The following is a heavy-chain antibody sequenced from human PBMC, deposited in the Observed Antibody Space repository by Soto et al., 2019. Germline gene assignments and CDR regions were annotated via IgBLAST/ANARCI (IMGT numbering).Heavy chain of an antibody. J-gene: IGHJ4*02. V-gene: IGHV1-18*01. CDR1: GYTFTSYG. D-gene: IGHD2-15*01. CDR3: ARDPDGGNDFDY. Sequence: GASVKVSCKASGYTFTSYGISWVRQAPGQGLEWMGWISIYNGKTNYARNLQGRVTMNRDTSTSTAYMELRSLRSDDTAVYYCARDPDGGNDFDYWGQGTLVTVSS. CDR2: ISIYNGKT.